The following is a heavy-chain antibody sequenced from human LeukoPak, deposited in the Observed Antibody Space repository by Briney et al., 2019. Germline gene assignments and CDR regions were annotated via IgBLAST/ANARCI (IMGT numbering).Heavy chain of an antibody. CDR2: ISYDGSNK. CDR3: ARERTKYSSSWYFGY. V-gene: IGHV3-30*04. D-gene: IGHD6-13*01. CDR1: GFTCSSYA. J-gene: IGHJ4*02. Sequence: GGSLRLSCAASGFTCSSYAMHWVRQAPGKGLEWVAVISYDGSNKYYADSVKGRFTISRDNSKNTLYLQMNSLRAEDTAVYYCARERTKYSSSWYFGYWGQGTLVTVSS.